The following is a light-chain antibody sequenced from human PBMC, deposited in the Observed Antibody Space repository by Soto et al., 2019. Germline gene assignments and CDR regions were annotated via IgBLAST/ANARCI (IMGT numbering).Light chain of an antibody. CDR2: AAS. V-gene: IGKV1-39*01. CDR3: QQSYSTLRT. Sequence: IQMPQSPSSLSASVGARVTITCRASQSISSYLNWYQQKPGNAPKLLIYAASSLQSGVPSRFSGSGSGTDFTLTISSLQPEDFATYYCQQSYSTLRTFGQGTKVDIK. J-gene: IGKJ1*01. CDR1: QSISSY.